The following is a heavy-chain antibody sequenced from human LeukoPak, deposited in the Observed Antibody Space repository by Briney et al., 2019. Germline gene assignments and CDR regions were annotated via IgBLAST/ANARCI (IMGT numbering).Heavy chain of an antibody. D-gene: IGHD5-24*01. V-gene: IGHV4-39*01. CDR2: IYYSGST. CDR1: GGSISSSSYY. CDR3: ARRNEITRLLDY. J-gene: IGHJ4*02. Sequence: SETLSLTCTVSGGSISSSSYYWGWIRQPPGKGLEWIGSIYYSGSTYYNPSLKSRVTISVDTSKNQFSLKLSSVTAADTAVYYCARRNEITRLLDYWGQETLVTVSS.